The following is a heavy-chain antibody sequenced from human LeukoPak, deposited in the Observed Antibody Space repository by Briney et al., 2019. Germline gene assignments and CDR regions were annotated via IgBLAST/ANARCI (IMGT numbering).Heavy chain of an antibody. D-gene: IGHD3-10*01. V-gene: IGHV3-48*03. CDR2: ISSSGSII. CDR1: GFTFSRYT. CDR3: AGDFGYF. Sequence: GGSLRLSCAASGFTFSRYTMHWVRQAPGKGLEWVSYISSSGSIIYYSDSVKGRFTISRDNAKNSLYLQMNSLRAEDTAVYYCAGDFGYFWGQGSLVTVSS. J-gene: IGHJ4*02.